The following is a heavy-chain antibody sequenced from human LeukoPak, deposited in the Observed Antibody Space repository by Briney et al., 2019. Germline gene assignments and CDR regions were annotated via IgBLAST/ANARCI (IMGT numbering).Heavy chain of an antibody. V-gene: IGHV3-66*01. CDR2: IFSDDTT. CDR3: ARDPRVDHSGMDV. D-gene: IGHD2-15*01. J-gene: IGHJ6*02. Sequence: GGSLTLSCAASGSTVSSNYMNWVRQGPGKGLEWISTIFSDDTTYYADSVKGRFIISRDNFKNTLCLQMSSLRVEDTAVYYCARDPRVDHSGMDVWGQGTTVTVSS. CDR1: GSTVSSNY.